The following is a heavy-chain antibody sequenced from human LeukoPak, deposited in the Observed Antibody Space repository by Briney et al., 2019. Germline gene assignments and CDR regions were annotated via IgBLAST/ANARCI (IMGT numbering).Heavy chain of an antibody. CDR2: IYYSGSN. Sequence: SETLSLTCTVSGGSISSSSYYWGWIRQPPGKGLEWIGSIYYSGSNYYNPSLKSRVTISVDTSKNQFSLKLSSVTAADTAVYYCARLGEMATTYFDYWGQGTLVTVPS. CDR1: GGSISSSSYY. CDR3: ARLGEMATTYFDY. D-gene: IGHD5-24*01. V-gene: IGHV4-39*01. J-gene: IGHJ4*02.